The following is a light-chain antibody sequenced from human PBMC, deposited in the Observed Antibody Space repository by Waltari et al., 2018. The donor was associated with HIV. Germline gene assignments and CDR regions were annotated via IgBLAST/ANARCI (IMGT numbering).Light chain of an antibody. Sequence: QSVLTQPPSVSGAPGQRVTISCTGSSSNIGAGYDVHWYQQLPGTAPKLIIYGNSNRPSGVPDRFSGSKSGTSASLAITGLQAADEADYYCQSYDSSLTTWVFGGGTKLTVL. CDR2: GNS. CDR1: SSNIGAGYD. V-gene: IGLV1-40*01. CDR3: QSYDSSLTTWV. J-gene: IGLJ3*02.